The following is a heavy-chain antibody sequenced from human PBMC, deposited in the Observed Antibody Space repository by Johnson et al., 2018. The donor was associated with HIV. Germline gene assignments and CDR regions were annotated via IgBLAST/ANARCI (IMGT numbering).Heavy chain of an antibody. D-gene: IGHD6-6*01. CDR2: ISYDGSNK. CDR3: ARDRGAGSSGAFDI. V-gene: IGHV3-30*03. CDR1: GFSVSNNY. Sequence: QVQLVESGGGLVQPGGSLRLSCAASGFSVSNNYMSWVRQAPGKGLEWVAVISYDGSNKYYADSVKGRFTISRDNSKNTLYLQMNSLRAEDTAVYYCARDRGAGSSGAFDIWGQGTMVTVSS. J-gene: IGHJ3*02.